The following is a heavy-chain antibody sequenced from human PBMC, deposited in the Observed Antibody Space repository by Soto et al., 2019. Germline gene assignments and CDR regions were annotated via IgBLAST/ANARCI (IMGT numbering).Heavy chain of an antibody. CDR1: GFSLDTWGVG. CDR2: IYWDDDK. J-gene: IGHJ4*02. CDR3: ARALGSWGAYYCDH. Sequence: QITLKESGPTLVRPTQTLTLTCTVSGFSLDTWGVGVGWIRQPPGKAPEWLALIYWDDDKRYSPSLKNRLTITKDTSKNQVVLTVTNMHPVDTVTYYCARALGSWGAYYCDHWGQGTLVTVSS. V-gene: IGHV2-5*02. D-gene: IGHD3-16*01.